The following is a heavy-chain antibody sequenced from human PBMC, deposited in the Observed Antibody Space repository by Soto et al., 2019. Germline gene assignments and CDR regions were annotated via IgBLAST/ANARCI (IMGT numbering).Heavy chain of an antibody. D-gene: IGHD2-21*01. J-gene: IGHJ4*02. V-gene: IGHV4-4*02. Sequence: QVQLQESGPGLVKPSGTLSLTCAVSGGSISSSNWWSWVRQPPGKGLEWIGEIYHSGSTNYNPSLKSRVTISVDKSKNQFSLKLSSVTAADTAVYYCAREGLLWSTVAEPERHFDYWGQGTLVTVSS. CDR2: IYHSGST. CDR3: AREGLLWSTVAEPERHFDY. CDR1: GGSISSSNW.